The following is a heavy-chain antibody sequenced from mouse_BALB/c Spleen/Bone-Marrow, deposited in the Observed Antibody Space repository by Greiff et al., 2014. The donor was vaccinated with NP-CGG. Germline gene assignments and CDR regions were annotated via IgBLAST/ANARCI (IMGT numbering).Heavy chain of an antibody. CDR1: GFTFSGYW. Sequence: VQLKQSGGGLVQPGGSMKLSCVASGFTFSGYWMNWDRQSPEKGLEWIAEIRLISNNYAPHYAESVKGRFTISRDDSKSSVYLQMNNLRAEDTGIYYCTRDWDDAMDYWGQGTSVTVSS. CDR2: IRLISNNYAP. CDR3: TRDWDDAMDY. V-gene: IGHV6-6*02. J-gene: IGHJ4*01. D-gene: IGHD4-1*01.